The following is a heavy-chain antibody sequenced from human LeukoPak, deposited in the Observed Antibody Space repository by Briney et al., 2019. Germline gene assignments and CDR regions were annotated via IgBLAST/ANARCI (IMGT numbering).Heavy chain of an antibody. Sequence: GGSLRLSCAASGFTFSSYSMNWVRQAPGKGLEWVSSISDDSKYIYYADSVKGRFSISRDNAKRSLYLQMNSLRAEDTAVYYCARAGSGSYFDYWGQGTLVTVSS. CDR1: GFTFSSYS. J-gene: IGHJ4*02. V-gene: IGHV3-21*01. D-gene: IGHD1-26*01. CDR2: ISDDSKYI. CDR3: ARAGSGSYFDY.